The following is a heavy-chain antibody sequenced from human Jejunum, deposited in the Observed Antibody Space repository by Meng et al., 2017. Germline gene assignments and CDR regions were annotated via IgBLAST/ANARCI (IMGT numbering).Heavy chain of an antibody. D-gene: IGHD5-12*01. CDR3: ARGASGYGNFDY. CDR1: GFTFSNYW. V-gene: IGHV3-74*01. CDR2: ISTDGSST. Sequence: GESLKISCAASGFTFSNYWGHWVRQAPGKGLVWVSRISTDGSSTYYADSVKGRFTISRDNAKNTLYLQMNDLRAEDTAVYYCARGASGYGNFDYWGQGALVTVSS. J-gene: IGHJ4*02.